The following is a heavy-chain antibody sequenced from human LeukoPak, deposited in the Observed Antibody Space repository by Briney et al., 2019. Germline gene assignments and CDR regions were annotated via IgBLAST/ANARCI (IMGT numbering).Heavy chain of an antibody. CDR1: GGSISSSSYY. D-gene: IGHD6-19*01. J-gene: IGHJ4*02. CDR2: IYYSGST. V-gene: IGHV4-39*07. CDR3: ARGKYSSGWYLDF. Sequence: PSETLSLTCTVSGGSISSSSYYWGWIRQPPGKGLEWIGSIYYSGSTYYNPSLKSRVTISVDTPKNQFSLKLRSVTAADTAIYYCARGKYSSGWYLDFWGQGTLVTVSS.